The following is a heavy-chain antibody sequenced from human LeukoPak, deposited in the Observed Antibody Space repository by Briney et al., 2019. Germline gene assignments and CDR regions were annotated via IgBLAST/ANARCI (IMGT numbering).Heavy chain of an antibody. J-gene: IGHJ4*02. V-gene: IGHV4-59*01. CDR3: ARGNTMVRGAHFDY. CDR2: IYYSGTT. D-gene: IGHD3-10*01. CDR1: GGSISSYY. Sequence: PSETLSLTCTVSGGSISSYYWNWIRQPPGKGLEWIGYIYYSGTTNYNPSLKSRVSMSVDTSKNQFSLKLSSVTAADTAVYYCARGNTMVRGAHFDYWGQGTLVTVSS.